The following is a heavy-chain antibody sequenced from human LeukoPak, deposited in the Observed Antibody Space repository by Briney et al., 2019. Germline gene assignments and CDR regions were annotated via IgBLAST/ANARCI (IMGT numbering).Heavy chain of an antibody. CDR2: VKSKTDGGTT. D-gene: IGHD3-16*02. CDR3: TKFFLGRRDYVWGNYRYLAFDF. J-gene: IGHJ3*01. Sequence: GGSLRLSCAASGFTLSDAWMSWVRQPPGKGLEWVGHVKSKTDGGTTDYAAPVKGRFTISRDVSKNTLYLQMNSLKTEDTAVYFCTKFFLGRRDYVWGNYRYLAFDFWGHGTMVTVSS. CDR1: GFTLSDAW. V-gene: IGHV3-15*01.